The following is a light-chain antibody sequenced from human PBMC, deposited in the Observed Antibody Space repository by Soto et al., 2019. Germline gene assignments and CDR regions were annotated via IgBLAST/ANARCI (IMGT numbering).Light chain of an antibody. Sequence: DIQVTPSPSSLTSSVRDRVTITCPASDDIINSLNWYQQKPGKAPKLLIHDASILETGVPSRFSGSGSGTDFTFTITRLQPEDIATYYCQQYDILSITFGGGTKVDIK. CDR3: QQYDILSIT. V-gene: IGKV1-33*01. J-gene: IGKJ4*01. CDR2: DAS. CDR1: DDIINS.